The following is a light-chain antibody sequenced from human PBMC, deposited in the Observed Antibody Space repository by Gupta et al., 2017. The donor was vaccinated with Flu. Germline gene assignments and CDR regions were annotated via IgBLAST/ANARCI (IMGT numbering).Light chain of an antibody. CDR1: SSDVGASKF. Sequence: QSALTQPRSVSGSPGQSVTISCTGTSSDVGASKFVSWYQQYQGKAPTLVIYTVNKRPSGVPDRFSCSKSGNKASPITSGLQAEEEADDYCYSSEGSNTKCVFGTGTKVTVL. V-gene: IGLV2-11*01. CDR2: TVN. J-gene: IGLJ1*01. CDR3: YSSEGSNTKCV.